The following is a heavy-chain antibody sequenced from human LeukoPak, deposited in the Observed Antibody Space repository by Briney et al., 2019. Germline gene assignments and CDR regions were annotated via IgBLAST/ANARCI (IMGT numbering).Heavy chain of an antibody. CDR1: GFTFSSYA. V-gene: IGHV3-23*01. J-gene: IGHJ4*02. CDR2: ITGSAGST. Sequence: GGSLRLSCAASGFTFSSYAMSWVRQAPGRGLEWVSSITGSAGSTSYADSVKGRFTISRDNAKNSLYLQMNSLKAEDTAVYYCAREVRDYWGQGTLVTVSS. CDR3: AREVRDY.